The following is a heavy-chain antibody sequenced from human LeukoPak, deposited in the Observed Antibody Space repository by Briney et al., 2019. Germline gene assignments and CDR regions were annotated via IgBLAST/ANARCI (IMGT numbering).Heavy chain of an antibody. V-gene: IGHV1-2*02. CDR2: INGNSGTT. CDR3: ARDFDRRPDY. Sequence: ASVKLSCKASGFTFSDPCMHWVRQAPGQGLEWMGWINGNSGTTFYAQKFQDRITVTRDTSISTMYMELNRLTSDDTAVYYCARDFDRRPDYWGQGTLVAVSS. J-gene: IGHJ4*02. D-gene: IGHD3-9*01. CDR1: GFTFSDPC.